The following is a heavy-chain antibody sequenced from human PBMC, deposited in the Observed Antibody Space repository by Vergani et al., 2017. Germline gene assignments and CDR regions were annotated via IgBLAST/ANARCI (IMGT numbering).Heavy chain of an antibody. Sequence: EVQLLESGGGLVQPGGSLRLSCAASGFTFSSYAMSWVRQAPGKGLEWVSGISGSGGSTYYADSVKGRFTISRDNSKNTLYLQMNSLRAEDTAVYYCAKDGYYDFWSGYYPNPYYYYGMDVWGQGTTVTVSS. CDR2: ISGSGGST. J-gene: IGHJ6*02. V-gene: IGHV3-23*01. CDR1: GFTFSSYA. CDR3: AKDGYYDFWSGYYPNPYYYYGMDV. D-gene: IGHD3-3*01.